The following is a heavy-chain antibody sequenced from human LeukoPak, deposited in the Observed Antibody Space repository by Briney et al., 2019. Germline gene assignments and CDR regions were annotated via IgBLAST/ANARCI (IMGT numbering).Heavy chain of an antibody. CDR3: AKDVRYCSSTSCYHRGGYYFDY. J-gene: IGHJ4*02. D-gene: IGHD2-2*01. Sequence: GGSLRLSCAASGFTFSSFAMHWVRQAPDKGLEWVTFIRYDGSNKYYADSVKGRFTISRDNSKNTLYLQMNSLRAEDTAVYYCAKDVRYCSSTSCYHRGGYYFDYWGQGTLVTVSS. CDR2: IRYDGSNK. V-gene: IGHV3-30*02. CDR1: GFTFSSFA.